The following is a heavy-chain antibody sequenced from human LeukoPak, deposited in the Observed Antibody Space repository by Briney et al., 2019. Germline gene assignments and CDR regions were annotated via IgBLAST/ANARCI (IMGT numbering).Heavy chain of an antibody. CDR1: GFTFSSYW. J-gene: IGHJ6*02. Sequence: GGSLRLSCAASGFTFSSYWMSWVRQAPGKGLEWVANIKQDGSEKYYVDSVKGRYTISRDNAKNSLYLQMNSLRAEDTAVYYCARVGVGYCSGGSCYSVGYYYYYYGMDVWGQGTTVTVSS. V-gene: IGHV3-7*01. CDR3: ARVGVGYCSGGSCYSVGYYYYYYGMDV. D-gene: IGHD2-15*01. CDR2: IKQDGSEK.